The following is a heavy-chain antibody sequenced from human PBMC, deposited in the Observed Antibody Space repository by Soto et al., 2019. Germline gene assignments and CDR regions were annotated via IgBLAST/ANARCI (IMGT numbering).Heavy chain of an antibody. CDR2: IDPSDSYT. CDR3: ARPRGDFWSGPQPYYYYGMDV. D-gene: IGHD3-3*01. CDR1: GYSFTSYW. J-gene: IGHJ6*02. Sequence: PGESLKISCKGSGYSFTSYWISWVRQMPGKGLEWMGRIDPSDSYTNYSPSFQGHVTISADKSISTAYLQWSSLKASDTAMYYCARPRGDFWSGPQPYYYYGMDVWGQGTTVTVSS. V-gene: IGHV5-10-1*01.